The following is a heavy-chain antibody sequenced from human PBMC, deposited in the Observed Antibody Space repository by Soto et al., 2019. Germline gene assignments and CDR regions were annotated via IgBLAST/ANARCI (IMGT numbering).Heavy chain of an antibody. CDR2: IYYSGST. J-gene: IGHJ5*02. CDR3: ACSGGSPHWFDP. Sequence: QLQLQESGPGLVKPSETLSLTCTVSGGSISSSSYYWGWIRQPPGKGLEWIGGIYYSGSTYYNPSLKSRVTISVDTSKNQFSLKMSSVTAADTAVYYCACSGGSPHWFDPWGQGTLVTVSS. D-gene: IGHD2-15*01. V-gene: IGHV4-39*01. CDR1: GGSISSSSYY.